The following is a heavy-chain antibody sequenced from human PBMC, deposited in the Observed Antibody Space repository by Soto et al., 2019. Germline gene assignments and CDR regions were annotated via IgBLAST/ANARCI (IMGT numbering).Heavy chain of an antibody. CDR3: ARVGWAVGATTPSGCDY. CDR1: GFTFNSYA. D-gene: IGHD1-26*01. J-gene: IGHJ4*02. V-gene: IGHV3-30-3*01. CDR2: ISFDGSNK. Sequence: QVQLVESGGGVVLPGRSLRLSCAASGFTFNSYAIHWVRQAPGKGLEWVAVISFDGSNKYYADSVKGRFTISRDNSKNTLYLQMSSLRFEDTAVYYCARVGWAVGATTPSGCDYWGQGTLGTFSS.